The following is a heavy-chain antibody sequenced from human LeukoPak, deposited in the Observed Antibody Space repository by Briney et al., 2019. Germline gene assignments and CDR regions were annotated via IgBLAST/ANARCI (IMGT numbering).Heavy chain of an antibody. CDR3: AKDSGSYYPDYYFDY. D-gene: IGHD1-26*01. J-gene: IGHJ4*02. Sequence: GGSLRLSCAVSGFTFSTYGMHWVRQAPGKGLEWVAFISYDGSNKYYSDSVKGRFSISRDNSKNTLYLQMNSLRDEDTAVYYCAKDSGSYYPDYYFDYWGQGTLVTVSS. V-gene: IGHV3-30*18. CDR2: ISYDGSNK. CDR1: GFTFSTYG.